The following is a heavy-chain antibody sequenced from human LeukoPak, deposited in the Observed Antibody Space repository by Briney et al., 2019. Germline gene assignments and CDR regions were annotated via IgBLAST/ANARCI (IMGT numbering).Heavy chain of an antibody. CDR2: IYSGGST. CDR1: GFTVSSNH. D-gene: IGHD1-26*01. V-gene: IGHV3-53*04. J-gene: IGHJ6*02. Sequence: GGSLRLSCAASGFTVSSNHMSWVRQAPGKGLEWVSVIYSGGSTYYADSVKGRFTISRHNSKNTLYLQMNSLRAEDTAVYYCAMIVGATTYYYYGMDVWGQGTTVTVSS. CDR3: AMIVGATTYYYYGMDV.